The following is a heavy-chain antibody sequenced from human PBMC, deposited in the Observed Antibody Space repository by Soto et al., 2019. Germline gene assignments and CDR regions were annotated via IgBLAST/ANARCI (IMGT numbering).Heavy chain of an antibody. J-gene: IGHJ4*02. CDR3: ASAPTTVVTPYYFDY. CDR2: ISYDGSNK. Sequence: QVQLVEAGGGVVQPGRSLRLSCAASGFTFSSYAMHWVRQAPGNGLDWVAVISYDGSNKYYADSVKGRFTISRDNSKNTLYLQMHSLRAEDTAVYYCASAPTTVVTPYYFDYWGQGTLVTVSS. V-gene: IGHV3-30-3*01. D-gene: IGHD4-17*01. CDR1: GFTFSSYA.